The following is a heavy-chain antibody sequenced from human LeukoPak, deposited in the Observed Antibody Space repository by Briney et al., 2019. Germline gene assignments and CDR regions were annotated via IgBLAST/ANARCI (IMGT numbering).Heavy chain of an antibody. Sequence: GGSLRLSCAASGFTVSANYMNWVRQAPGKGLEWVSVIYSGGGTYYADSVKGRFTISRDNAKNSLYLQMNSLRAEDTAVYYCARGQPKWEVRVWTYWGQGTLVTVSS. CDR2: IYSGGGT. J-gene: IGHJ4*02. CDR1: GFTVSANY. CDR3: ARGQPKWEVRVWTY. D-gene: IGHD3-10*01. V-gene: IGHV3-66*01.